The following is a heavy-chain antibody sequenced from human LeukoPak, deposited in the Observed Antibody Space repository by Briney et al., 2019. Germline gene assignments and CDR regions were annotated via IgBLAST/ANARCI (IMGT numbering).Heavy chain of an antibody. CDR1: GYTFTGYY. J-gene: IGHJ1*01. CDR3: ARGIPPQPNYDSSGHAPLTAIAEYFQH. Sequence: ASVKVSCKASGYTFTGYYMHWVRQAPGQGLEWMGWINPNSGGTNYAQKFQGWVTMTRDTSISTAYMELSRLRSDDPALYYFARGIPPQPNYDSSGHAPLTAIAEYFQHWARAPWSPSPQ. V-gene: IGHV1-2*04. D-gene: IGHD3-22*01. CDR2: INPNSGGT.